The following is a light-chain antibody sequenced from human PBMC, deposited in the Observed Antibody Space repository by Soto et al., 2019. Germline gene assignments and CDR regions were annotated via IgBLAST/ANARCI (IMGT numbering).Light chain of an antibody. CDR1: SGHSSYA. Sequence: QPVLTQSPSASASLGASVKLTCTLSSGHSSYAIAWHQQQPEKGPRYLMKLNSDGSHSKGDGIPDRFSGSSSGAERYLTISSLHSEDEADYYCQTGGNGIRVFGGGTKLTVL. J-gene: IGLJ2*01. V-gene: IGLV4-69*01. CDR3: QTGGNGIRV. CDR2: LNSDGSH.